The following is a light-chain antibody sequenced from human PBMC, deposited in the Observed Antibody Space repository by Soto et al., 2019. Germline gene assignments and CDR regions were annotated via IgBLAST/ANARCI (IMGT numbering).Light chain of an antibody. CDR3: QQYGSSVT. CDR1: QSIRSHY. CDR2: GAH. Sequence: EIVLTQSPWTLSLSPGDRATLSCRASQSIRSHYLAWYQQQPGQAPRLLISGAHNRAPGIPDRFSGSESGTDFTLRISRLEPEDFAVYYCQQYGSSVTFGQGTKVEIK. J-gene: IGKJ1*01. V-gene: IGKV3-20*01.